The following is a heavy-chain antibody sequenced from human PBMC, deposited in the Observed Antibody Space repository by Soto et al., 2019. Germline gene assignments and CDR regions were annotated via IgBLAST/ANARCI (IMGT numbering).Heavy chain of an antibody. Sequence: SVKVSCKASGCTFSSYAISWVRQAPGQGLEWMGGIIPIFGTANYAQKFQGRVTITADESTSTAYMELSSLRSEDTAVYYCASGRGSSSWMDNWFDPWGQGTLVTVSS. V-gene: IGHV1-69*13. D-gene: IGHD6-13*01. CDR1: GCTFSSYA. J-gene: IGHJ5*02. CDR2: IIPIFGTA. CDR3: ASGRGSSSWMDNWFDP.